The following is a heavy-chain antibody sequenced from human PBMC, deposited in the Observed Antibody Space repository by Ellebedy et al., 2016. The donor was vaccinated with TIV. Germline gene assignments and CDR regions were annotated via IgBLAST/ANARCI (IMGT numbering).Heavy chain of an antibody. V-gene: IGHV3-48*02. CDR2: ISSGSGTI. CDR3: ARDPALDY. J-gene: IGHJ4*02. Sequence: GGSLRLSXAASGFTFSSYSLNWVRQAPGKGLEWVSYISSGSGTIYYADSVKGRFTIPRDNAKNSLYLHMNSLRDEDTAVYYCARDPALDYWGQGTLVTVSS. CDR1: GFTFSSYS.